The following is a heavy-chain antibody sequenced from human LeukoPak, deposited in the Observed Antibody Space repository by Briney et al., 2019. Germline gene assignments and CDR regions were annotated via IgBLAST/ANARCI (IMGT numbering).Heavy chain of an antibody. CDR2: ISSNSDSI. V-gene: IGHV3-9*01. Sequence: GGSLRLSCAASGFTFDDYAMPWVRQTPGKGVEWVSGISSNSDSIDYADSVKGRFTISRDNAKNSLYLQMNSLRAEDTALYYCAKDTNSNYVGLFDYWGQGTLVTVSS. CDR3: AKDTNSNYVGLFDY. J-gene: IGHJ4*02. D-gene: IGHD4-11*01. CDR1: GFTFDDYA.